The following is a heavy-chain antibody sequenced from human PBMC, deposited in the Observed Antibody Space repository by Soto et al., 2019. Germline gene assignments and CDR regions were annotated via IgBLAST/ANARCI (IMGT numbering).Heavy chain of an antibody. CDR1: GFTFSHYT. CDR2: ISGISGVT. D-gene: IGHD5-18*01. J-gene: IGHJ5*01. Sequence: GGSLRLSCAASGFTFSHYTMTWVRQAPGRGLEWVSTISGISGVTFYAESVKGRFTISRDNSKNTLYVQMNSLRADDTAVYLCAKAGLTSMISWFDPWGQGTLVTVSS. CDR3: AKAGLTSMISWFDP. V-gene: IGHV3-23*01.